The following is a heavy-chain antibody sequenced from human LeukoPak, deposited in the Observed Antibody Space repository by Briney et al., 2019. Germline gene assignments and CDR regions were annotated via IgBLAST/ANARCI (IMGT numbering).Heavy chain of an antibody. CDR2: ISYDGSKK. V-gene: IGHV3-30*04. CDR1: GFTFSSYA. CDR3: ARDRDQAYYDNSGLLDY. J-gene: IGHJ4*02. D-gene: IGHD3-22*01. Sequence: GGSLRLSCAASGFTFSSYAMHWVRQAPGKGLEWVAVISYDGSKKYYADSVKGRFTISRDNSKNTLYPQMNSLRAEDTAVYYCARDRDQAYYDNSGLLDYWGQGTLVTVSS.